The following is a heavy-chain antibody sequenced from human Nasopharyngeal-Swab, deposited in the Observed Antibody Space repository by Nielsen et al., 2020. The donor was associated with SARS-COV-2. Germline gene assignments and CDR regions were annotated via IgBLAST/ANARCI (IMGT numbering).Heavy chain of an antibody. J-gene: IGHJ4*02. V-gene: IGHV4-59*01. CDR1: GGSISNYF. CDR3: ARANYDSSGYYRYYFDY. Sequence: SETLSLTCTVSGGSISNYFWSWIRQPPGKGLEWIGYIYYSGSTNYNPSLKSRVTISVDTSKNQFSLKLSSVTAADTAVYYCARANYDSSGYYRYYFDYWGQGTLVTVSS. CDR2: IYYSGST. D-gene: IGHD3-22*01.